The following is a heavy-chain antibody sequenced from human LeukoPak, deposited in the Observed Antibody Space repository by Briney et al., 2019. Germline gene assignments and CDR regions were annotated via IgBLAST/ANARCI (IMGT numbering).Heavy chain of an antibody. Sequence: SQTLSLTCAISGDSVSSNSGSWNWLRQSPSRGLEWLGRTYYRSTWYNDYAVSVRGRITVNPDTSKNQFSLHLNSVTPEDTAVYYCARRLTQYDCFDPWGQGILVTVSS. V-gene: IGHV6-1*01. D-gene: IGHD2-2*01. CDR3: ARRLTQYDCFDP. CDR2: TYYRSTWYN. CDR1: GDSVSSNSGS. J-gene: IGHJ5*02.